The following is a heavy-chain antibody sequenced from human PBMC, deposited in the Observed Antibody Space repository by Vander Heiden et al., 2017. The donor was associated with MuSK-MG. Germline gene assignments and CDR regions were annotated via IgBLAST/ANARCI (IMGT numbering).Heavy chain of an antibody. J-gene: IGHJ3*02. V-gene: IGHV3-33*01. CDR1: GFTFGSYG. CDR3: ARDHDYGDYDAFDI. CDR2: IWYDGSNK. D-gene: IGHD4-17*01. Sequence: QVQLVESGGGVVQPGWSLRLSCAVSGFTFGSYGMHWVRQAPGKGLEWVAVIWYDGSNKYYADSVKGRFTISRDNSKNTLYLQMNSLRAEDTAVYYCARDHDYGDYDAFDIWGQGTMVTVSS.